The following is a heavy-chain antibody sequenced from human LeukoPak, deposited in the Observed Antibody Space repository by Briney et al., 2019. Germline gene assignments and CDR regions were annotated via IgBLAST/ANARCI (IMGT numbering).Heavy chain of an antibody. CDR1: GFTFSSYE. D-gene: IGHD4-17*01. CDR2: ISSSGSTI. V-gene: IGHV3-48*03. J-gene: IGHJ6*03. Sequence: GGSLRLSCAASGFTFSSYEMNWVRQAPGKGLEWVSYISSSGSTIYYADSVKGRFTISRDNAKNSLYLQMNSLRAEDTALYYCARASTVTTPETYYYYYYMDVWGKGTTVTVSS. CDR3: ARASTVTTPETYYYYYYMDV.